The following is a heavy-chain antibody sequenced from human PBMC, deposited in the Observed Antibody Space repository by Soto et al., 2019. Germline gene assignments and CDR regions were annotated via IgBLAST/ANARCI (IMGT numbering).Heavy chain of an antibody. CDR2: SSVSGGST. J-gene: IGHJ4*02. D-gene: IGHD2-2*01. CDR3: AKDGYSITRHTPLDY. CDR1: RVTFSGYA. V-gene: IGHV3-23*01. Sequence: PGGSLRLSCAASRVTFSGYAMCWGRQAPGKGLEWVSSSSVSGGSTYYADSVKGRFTISRDNSKNTLYLQMNSLRAEDTAVYYCAKDGYSITRHTPLDYWGQGTLVTVSS.